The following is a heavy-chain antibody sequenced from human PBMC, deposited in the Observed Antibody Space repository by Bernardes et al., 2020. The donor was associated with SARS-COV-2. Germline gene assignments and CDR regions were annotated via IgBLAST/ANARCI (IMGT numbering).Heavy chain of an antibody. Sequence: SETLSLTCTVSGGSISSGGYYWSWILQHPGKGLEWIGYIYYSGSTYYNPSLKSGVTISVDTSKNQLSLNLRSVTAADTAVYYCARVHNSGYYLDLRRFFDYWGRGTLVTVSS. CDR1: GGSISSGGYY. J-gene: IGHJ4*02. V-gene: IGHV4-31*03. CDR3: ARVHNSGYYLDLRRFFDY. CDR2: IYYSGST. D-gene: IGHD3-22*01.